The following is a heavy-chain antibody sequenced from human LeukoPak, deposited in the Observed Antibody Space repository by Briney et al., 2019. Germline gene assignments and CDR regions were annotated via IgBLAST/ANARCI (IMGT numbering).Heavy chain of an antibody. CDR3: ARDRYYCDNTGYYSQSKCYYYGMDV. J-gene: IGHJ6*02. Sequence: GGSLRLSCAASGFTFSSYAMSWVRQAPGKGLEWVSAISGSGGSSYYADSVKGRFTISRDNSKNTLYLQMNSLRAEDTAVYYCARDRYYCDNTGYYSQSKCYYYGMDVWGLGTTVTVSS. V-gene: IGHV3-23*01. D-gene: IGHD3-22*01. CDR2: ISGSGGSS. CDR1: GFTFSSYA.